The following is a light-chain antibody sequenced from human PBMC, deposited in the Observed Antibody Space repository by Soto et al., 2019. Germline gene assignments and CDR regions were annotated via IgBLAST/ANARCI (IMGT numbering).Light chain of an antibody. J-gene: IGLJ2*01. CDR2: EVS. CDR1: SSDVGGYNY. CDR3: SSYTSSSTLE. V-gene: IGLV2-14*01. Sequence: QSALTQPASVSGSPGQSITISCTGTSSDVGGYNYVSWYQQHPGKAPKLMIYEVSNRPSGVSNRFSGSKSGNTASLTISGLHAEDEADYYCSSYTSSSTLEFGGGTKVTVL.